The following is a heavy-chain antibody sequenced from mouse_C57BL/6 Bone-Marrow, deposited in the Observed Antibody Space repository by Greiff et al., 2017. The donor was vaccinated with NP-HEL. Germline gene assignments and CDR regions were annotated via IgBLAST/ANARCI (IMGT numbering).Heavy chain of an antibody. D-gene: IGHD2-12*01. CDR2: ISDGGSYT. V-gene: IGHV5-4*01. J-gene: IGHJ4*01. CDR1: GFTFSSYA. Sequence: EVMLVESGGGLVKPGGSLKLSCAASGFTFSSYAMSWVRQTPEKRLEWVATISDGGSYTYYPDNVKGRFTISRDNAKNNLYLQMSHLKSEDTAMYYCARDPLLRLDAMDYWGQGTSVAVSS. CDR3: ARDPLLRLDAMDY.